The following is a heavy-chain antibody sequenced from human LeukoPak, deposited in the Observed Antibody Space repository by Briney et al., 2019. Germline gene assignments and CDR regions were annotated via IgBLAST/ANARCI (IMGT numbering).Heavy chain of an antibody. J-gene: IGHJ4*02. Sequence: GGSLRLSCAASGFTFSSYGMSWVRQAPGEGLEWVSAISGSGGSTYYADSVKGRFTISRDNSKNTLYLQMNSLRADDTAVYYCAKYSGRYSNTYFDYWGQGTLVTVSS. CDR2: ISGSGGST. D-gene: IGHD1-26*01. CDR1: GFTFSSYG. V-gene: IGHV3-23*01. CDR3: AKYSGRYSNTYFDY.